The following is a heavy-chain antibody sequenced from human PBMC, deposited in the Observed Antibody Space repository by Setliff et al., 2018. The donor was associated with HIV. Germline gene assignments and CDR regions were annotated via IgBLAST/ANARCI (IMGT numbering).Heavy chain of an antibody. Sequence: LRLSCAASGFTFSSYAMHWVRQAPGKGLEYVSGISNNGGSTYFADSVKGRFTISRDNSKNTLYLQMGSLRAEDTAVYYCAKDKGGYNWNYFDYWGPGTQVTVSS. D-gene: IGHD1-20*01. CDR2: ISNNGGST. CDR1: GFTFSSYA. V-gene: IGHV3-64*02. CDR3: AKDKGGYNWNYFDY. J-gene: IGHJ4*02.